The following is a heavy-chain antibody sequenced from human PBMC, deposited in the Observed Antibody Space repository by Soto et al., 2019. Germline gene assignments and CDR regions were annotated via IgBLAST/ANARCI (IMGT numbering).Heavy chain of an antibody. Sequence: SETLSLTCAVSGGSISSGDYYWSWIRQPPGKGLEWIGYIYYSGSTYYNPSLKSRVTISVDTSKNQFSLKLSSVTAADTAVYYCARARHYDFWSGYYPFDYWGQGTLVTVSS. CDR2: IYYSGST. J-gene: IGHJ4*02. CDR3: ARARHYDFWSGYYPFDY. CDR1: GGSISSGDYY. V-gene: IGHV4-30-4*01. D-gene: IGHD3-3*01.